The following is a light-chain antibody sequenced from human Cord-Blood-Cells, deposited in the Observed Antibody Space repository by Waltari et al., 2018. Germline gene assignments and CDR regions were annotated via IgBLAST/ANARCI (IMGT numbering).Light chain of an antibody. J-gene: IGLJ3*02. CDR2: DVS. V-gene: IGLV2-14*01. CDR3: SSYTSSSTWV. CDR1: SSDVGGYNY. Sequence: QSALTQPASVSGSPGQSITTSCTGTSSDVGGYNYVSWYPQHPGKAPKLMIYDVSNRPSGVSNRFSGSKSGNTASLTISGLQAEDEADYYCSSYTSSSTWVFGGGTKLTVL.